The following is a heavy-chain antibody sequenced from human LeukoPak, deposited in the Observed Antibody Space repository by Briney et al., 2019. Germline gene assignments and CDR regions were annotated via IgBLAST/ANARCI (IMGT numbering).Heavy chain of an antibody. CDR1: GFTFSSYA. D-gene: IGHD5-18*01. CDR2: ISGNGGST. J-gene: IGHJ4*02. Sequence: GGSLRLSCSASGFTFSSYAMHWVRQAPGKGLEYVSAISGNGGSTYYADSVKGRFTISRDNSKNTLYLQMSSLRAEDTAVYYCVGTAMVKGFFDHWGQGTLVTVSS. CDR3: VGTAMVKGFFDH. V-gene: IGHV3-64D*06.